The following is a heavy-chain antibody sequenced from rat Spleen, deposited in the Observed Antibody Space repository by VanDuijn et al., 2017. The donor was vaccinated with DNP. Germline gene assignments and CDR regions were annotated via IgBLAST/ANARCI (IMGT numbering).Heavy chain of an antibody. D-gene: IGHD1-2*01. V-gene: IGHV5S13*01. CDR1: EFTFSRSD. Sequence: EVQLVESGGGLVQPGRSLKISCVASEFTFSRSDVAWVRQAPTRGLQWVASITTAGGHAYYRDSVKGRFTISRDNAKNTQYLQMDSLRSEDTATYYCARHRAIAAIWDYWGQGVMVTVSS. J-gene: IGHJ2*01. CDR2: ITTAGGHA. CDR3: ARHRAIAAIWDY.